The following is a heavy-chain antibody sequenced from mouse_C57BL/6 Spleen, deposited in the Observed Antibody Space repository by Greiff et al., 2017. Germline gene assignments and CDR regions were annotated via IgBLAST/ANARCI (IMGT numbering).Heavy chain of an antibody. CDR2: INPYNGGT. V-gene: IGHV1-19*01. CDR1: GYTFTDYY. J-gene: IGHJ4*01. CDR3: ARKSDYDDMDY. Sequence: VQLQQSGPVLVKPGASVKMSCKASGYTFTDYYMNWVKQSHGKSLEWIGVINPYNGGTSYNQKFKGKATLTVDKSSSTAYMELNSLTSEDSAVYYCARKSDYDDMDYWGQGTSVTVSS.